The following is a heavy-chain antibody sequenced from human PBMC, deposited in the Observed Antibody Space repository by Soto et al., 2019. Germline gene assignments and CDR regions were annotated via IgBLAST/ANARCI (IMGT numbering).Heavy chain of an antibody. D-gene: IGHD2-2*01. CDR1: GFTFSSYA. CDR2: IFCDGSNT. V-gene: IGHV3-30*04. CDR3: ANTPGAAANYYYYGMDV. Sequence: PGGSLRLSCAASGFTFSSYAMHWVRQAPGKGLEWVSAIFCDGSNTYYADSVKGRFTISRDNSKNTLYLQMNSLRAEDTAVYYCANTPGAAANYYYYGMDVWGQGTTVTVSS. J-gene: IGHJ6*02.